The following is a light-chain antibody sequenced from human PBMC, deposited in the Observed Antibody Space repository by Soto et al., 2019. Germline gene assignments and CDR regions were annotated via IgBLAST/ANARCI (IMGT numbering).Light chain of an antibody. V-gene: IGKV1-39*01. CDR2: KAS. J-gene: IGKJ2*01. CDR1: QNIGTS. Sequence: DIQMTQSPSSLSASVGDRVTITCRASQNIGTSLNWYQQKPGKAPTALIYKASTMQGGVPSRFSGSGSGTDFTLTISSLQPEDSATYYCHQSYSSLVYTFGPGTKV. CDR3: HQSYSSLVYT.